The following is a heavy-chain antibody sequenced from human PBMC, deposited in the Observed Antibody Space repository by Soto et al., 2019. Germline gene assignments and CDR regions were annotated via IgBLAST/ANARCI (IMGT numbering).Heavy chain of an antibody. V-gene: IGHV3-23*01. Sequence: GGSLRLSCAGSGFTFSSYAMTWVRQAPGKGLEWVSTLSDSGAHTYYADSVKGRFTISRDNPKNTLYLHMKSLRAEDTAVYYCAKDSQSVSVSAARVYGMDVWGQGTTVTVSS. CDR3: AKDSQSVSVSAARVYGMDV. J-gene: IGHJ6*02. CDR2: LSDSGAHT. D-gene: IGHD2-2*01. CDR1: GFTFSSYA.